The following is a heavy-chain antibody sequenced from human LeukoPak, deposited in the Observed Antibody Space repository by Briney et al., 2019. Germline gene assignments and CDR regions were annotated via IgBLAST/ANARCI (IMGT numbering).Heavy chain of an antibody. CDR3: ASGSYDVRNWFDP. CDR1: GFTFSSYS. D-gene: IGHD5-12*01. CDR2: ISSSSSYI. J-gene: IGHJ5*02. V-gene: IGHV3-21*01. Sequence: PGGSLRLSCAASGFTFSSYSMNWVRQAPGKGLEWVSSISSSSSYIYYADSVKGRFTISRDNAKNSLYLQMNSLRAEDTAVYNCASGSYDVRNWFDPWGQGTLVTVSS.